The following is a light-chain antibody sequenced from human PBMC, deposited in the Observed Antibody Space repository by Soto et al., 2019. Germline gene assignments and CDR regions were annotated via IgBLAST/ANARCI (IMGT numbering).Light chain of an antibody. Sequence: AIRMTQSPSSLSASTGDRVTITCRASQGISSYLAWYQQKPGKAPKLLIYAASTLQSGGPSRFSGSGSGTDFTLTISCLQSEDFATYYCQQYNTCHFGPGTKVDSK. J-gene: IGKJ3*01. CDR3: QQYNTCH. CDR2: AAS. V-gene: IGKV1-8*01. CDR1: QGISSY.